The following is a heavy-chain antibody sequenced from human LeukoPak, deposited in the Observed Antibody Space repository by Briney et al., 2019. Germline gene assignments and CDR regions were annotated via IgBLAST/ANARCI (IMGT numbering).Heavy chain of an antibody. CDR3: ARGWEFRVVICSPPARNMEV. D-gene: IGHD3-16*02. J-gene: IGHJ6*03. Sequence: PGRSLRLSCAASGFTFNSYCIHWVRQAPGKGLEWVAVIWYGGSNKYYADSVKGRFTISRDNSQNTLYLQMNSLRAEDRAVYYCARGWEFRVVICSPPARNMEVWGKGTTVTVSS. V-gene: IGHV3-33*01. CDR2: IWYGGSNK. CDR1: GFTFNSYC.